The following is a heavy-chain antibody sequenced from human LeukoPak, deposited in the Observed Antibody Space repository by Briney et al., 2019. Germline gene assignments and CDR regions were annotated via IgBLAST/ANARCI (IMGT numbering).Heavy chain of an antibody. CDR2: IYYSAST. J-gene: IGHJ4*02. D-gene: IGHD6-19*01. V-gene: IGHV4-39*07. CDR3: ARIPQGWLVFDY. CDR1: GGSISSSSYY. Sequence: SETLSLTCTVSGGSISSSSYYWGWIRQPPGKGLEWIGSIYYSASTYYNPSLRSRVTISVDTSKNQFSLKLSSVTAADTAIYYCARIPQGWLVFDYWGQGTLVTVSS.